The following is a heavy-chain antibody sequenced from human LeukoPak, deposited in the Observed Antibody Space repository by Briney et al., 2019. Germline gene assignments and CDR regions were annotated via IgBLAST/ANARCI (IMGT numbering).Heavy chain of an antibody. CDR3: AGSSGPNWFDP. V-gene: IGHV3-74*01. J-gene: IGHJ5*02. D-gene: IGHD3-22*01. Sequence: QSGGSLRLSCAASGFTFSSYWMHWVRQAPGKGLVWVSRINSDGSSTSYADSVKGRFTISRDNAKNTLYLQMNSLRAKDTAVYYCAGSSGPNWFDPWGQGTLVTVSS. CDR1: GFTFSSYW. CDR2: INSDGSST.